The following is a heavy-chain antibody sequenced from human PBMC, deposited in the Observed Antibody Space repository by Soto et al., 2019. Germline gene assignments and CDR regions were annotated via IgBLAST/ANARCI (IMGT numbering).Heavy chain of an antibody. D-gene: IGHD3-9*01. CDR3: ARPYDILTGSHYGMDV. CDR1: TYTYTSYG. CDR2: ISAYYGNT. J-gene: IGHJ6*02. V-gene: IGHV1-18*01. Sequence: QVQLVQSGAKMKKPGASVKVSCKTSTYTYTSYGISWVRRTPGQGLEWMGRISAYYGNTNYAQKLHGRVIMTTDTSTSTAYMELRSLRSDDTAVYFCARPYDILTGSHYGMDVWGQGTTVTVSS.